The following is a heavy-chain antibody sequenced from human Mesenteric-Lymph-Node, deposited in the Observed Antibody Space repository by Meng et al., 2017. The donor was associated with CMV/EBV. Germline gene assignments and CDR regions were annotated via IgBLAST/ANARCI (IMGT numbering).Heavy chain of an antibody. CDR3: AREPYCGSTDCYEHFQH. D-gene: IGHD2-2*01. J-gene: IGHJ1*01. CDR1: GFTFSNYA. Sequence: GESLKISCAASGFTFSNYAMHWVRQAPGKGLEYVSGISSLGYSTYYVDSVKGRFTISRDNSKNTLYLQMGSLGPEDMAVYYCAREPYCGSTDCYEHFQHWGQGALVTVSS. V-gene: IGHV3-64*02. CDR2: ISSLGYST.